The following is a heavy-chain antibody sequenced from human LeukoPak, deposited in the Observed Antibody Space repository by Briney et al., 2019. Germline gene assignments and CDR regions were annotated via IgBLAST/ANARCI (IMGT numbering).Heavy chain of an antibody. Sequence: GGSLRLSCAASGFTFSSYGMHWVRQAPGEGLEWVAFIRYDGSNKYYADSVKGRFAISRDNSKNTLYLQMNSMRAEDTAVYYCAKDHRSGWYFEAWGQGTLVTVSS. D-gene: IGHD6-19*01. CDR2: IRYDGSNK. CDR1: GFTFSSYG. CDR3: AKDHRSGWYFEA. J-gene: IGHJ4*02. V-gene: IGHV3-30*02.